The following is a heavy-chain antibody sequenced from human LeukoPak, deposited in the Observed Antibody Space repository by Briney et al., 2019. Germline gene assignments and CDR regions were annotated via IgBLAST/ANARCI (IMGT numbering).Heavy chain of an antibody. D-gene: IGHD5-12*01. Sequence: ASVKVSCKASGGTFSSYAISWVRQAPGQGLEWMGGIIPIFGTANYAQKFQGRVTITTDESTSTAYMELSSLRSEDTAVYYCARDRDSDYAPYFDYWGQGTLVTVSS. J-gene: IGHJ4*02. V-gene: IGHV1-69*05. CDR1: GGTFSSYA. CDR3: ARDRDSDYAPYFDY. CDR2: IIPIFGTA.